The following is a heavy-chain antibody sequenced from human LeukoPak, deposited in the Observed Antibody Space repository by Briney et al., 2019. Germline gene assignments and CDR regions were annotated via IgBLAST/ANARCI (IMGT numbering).Heavy chain of an antibody. CDR2: ISAYNGNT. Sequence: ASVKVSCKASGYTFTSYGISWVRQAPGQGPERMGWISAYNGNTNYAQKLQGRVTMTTDTSTSTAYMELRSLRSDDTAVYYCARGGYYDFWSGYLSYWGQGTLVTVSS. CDR1: GYTFTSYG. V-gene: IGHV1-18*01. D-gene: IGHD3-3*01. CDR3: ARGGYYDFWSGYLSY. J-gene: IGHJ4*02.